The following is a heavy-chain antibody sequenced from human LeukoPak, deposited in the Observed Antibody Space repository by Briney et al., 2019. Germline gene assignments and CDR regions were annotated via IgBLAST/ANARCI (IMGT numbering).Heavy chain of an antibody. J-gene: IGHJ4*02. CDR3: ARDSPVMSY. CDR2: INTGNGNT. CDR1: GYTFTTYP. D-gene: IGHD3-16*01. V-gene: IGHV1-3*04. Sequence: ASVKVSRKASGYTFTTYPMHWVRQAPGQRLEWMGWINTGNGNTKYSQKFQGRVTITRDTSANTAYMELTSLGFEDTAVYYCARDSPVMSYWGQGTLVTVSS.